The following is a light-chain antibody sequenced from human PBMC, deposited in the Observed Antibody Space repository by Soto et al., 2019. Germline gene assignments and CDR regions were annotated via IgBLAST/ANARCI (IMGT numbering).Light chain of an antibody. J-gene: IGKJ5*01. CDR2: DAH. CDR3: QQRGTWPPIT. Sequence: EIVLTQSPATLSLSPGERATLSCRGSQSVSRYLAWYQQKPGQAPRLLIYDAHNRATGIPARFSGGGSGRDFTLTISSLESEDFAVYYCQQRGTWPPITFGQGTRLEIK. CDR1: QSVSRY. V-gene: IGKV3-11*02.